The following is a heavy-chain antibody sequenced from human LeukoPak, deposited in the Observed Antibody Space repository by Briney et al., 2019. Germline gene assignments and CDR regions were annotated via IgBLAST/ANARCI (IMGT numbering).Heavy chain of an antibody. D-gene: IGHD6-13*01. CDR3: ARDVTRAAAGNL. Sequence: SETLSLTCTVSGGSISSYYWSWIRQPPGKGLEWIGYIYYSGSTNYNPSLKSRVTISVDTSKNQFSLKLSSVTAADTAVYYCARDVTRAAAGNLWGQGTLVTVSS. J-gene: IGHJ5*02. CDR2: IYYSGST. V-gene: IGHV4-59*12. CDR1: GGSISSYY.